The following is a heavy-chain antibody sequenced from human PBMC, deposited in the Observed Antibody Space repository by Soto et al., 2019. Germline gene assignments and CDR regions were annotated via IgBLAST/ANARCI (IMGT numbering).Heavy chain of an antibody. CDR3: AKNPGYYYDSTGYHFDY. Sequence: PVGSLRLSCASSSFTFSNYAMSLVLHSPFKLLECFSAISYGVGTTYYADSVKGRFTISRDNSKNTLYLQMNSLRAEDTAVYYCAKNPGYYYDSTGYHFDYWGQGTLVTVSS. CDR1: SFTFSNYA. J-gene: IGHJ4*02. CDR2: ISYGVGTT. D-gene: IGHD3-22*01. V-gene: IGHV3-23*01.